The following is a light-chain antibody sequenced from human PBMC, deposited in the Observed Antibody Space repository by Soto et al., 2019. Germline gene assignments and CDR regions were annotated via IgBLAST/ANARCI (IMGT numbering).Light chain of an antibody. CDR3: HCYDSSLSGSV. J-gene: IGLJ2*01. CDR2: GNS. V-gene: IGLV1-40*01. Sequence: QYVLTQPPSVSGAPGQRVTISCTGSSSNIGAGYDVHWYQQLPGTAPKLLIYGNSNRPSGVPDRFSGSKSGTSASLAITGLQAEDEADYYCHCYDSSLSGSVFGGGTKLTVL. CDR1: SSNIGAGYD.